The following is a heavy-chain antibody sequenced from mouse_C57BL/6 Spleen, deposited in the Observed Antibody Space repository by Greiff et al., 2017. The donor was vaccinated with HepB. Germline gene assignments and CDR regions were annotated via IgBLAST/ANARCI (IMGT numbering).Heavy chain of an antibody. CDR3: AREGDGYDY. Sequence: QVQLQQSGPELVKPGASVKISCKASGYAFSSSWMNWVKQRPGKGLEWIGRINPGDGDTNYNGKFKGKATLTADKSSSTAYMQLSSLTSEDSAVYFCAREGDGYDYWGQGTTLTVSS. V-gene: IGHV1-82*01. D-gene: IGHD2-3*01. J-gene: IGHJ2*01. CDR2: INPGDGDT. CDR1: GYAFSSSW.